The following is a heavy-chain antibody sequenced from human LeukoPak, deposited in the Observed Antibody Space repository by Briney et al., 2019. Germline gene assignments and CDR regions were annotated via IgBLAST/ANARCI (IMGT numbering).Heavy chain of an antibody. CDR3: ARRVGDADDAFDI. CDR1: GFTFSSYA. Sequence: PGGSLRLSCAASGFTFSSYAMSWVRQVPGKGLEWVSYISSSGSTIYYADSVKGRFTISRDNAKNSLYLQMNSLRAEDTAVYYCARRVGDADDAFDIWGQGTMVTVSS. D-gene: IGHD2-15*01. J-gene: IGHJ3*02. V-gene: IGHV3-48*04. CDR2: ISSSGSTI.